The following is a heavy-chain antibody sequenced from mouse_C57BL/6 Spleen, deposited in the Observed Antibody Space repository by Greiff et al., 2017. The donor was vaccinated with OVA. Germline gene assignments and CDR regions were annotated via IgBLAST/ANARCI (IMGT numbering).Heavy chain of an antibody. D-gene: IGHD1-1*01. Sequence: ESGPALVKPSQTVSLTCTVTGYSITNGNHWWNWIRQVSGSKLEWIGYISSSGSTDSNPSLKSRISITRDTSKSQLFLQVNSVTTEDIATYYCARMGNYYGSSGGFDYWGQGTTLTVSS. V-gene: IGHV3-4*01. CDR1: GYSITNGNHW. CDR2: ISSSGST. J-gene: IGHJ2*01. CDR3: ARMGNYYGSSGGFDY.